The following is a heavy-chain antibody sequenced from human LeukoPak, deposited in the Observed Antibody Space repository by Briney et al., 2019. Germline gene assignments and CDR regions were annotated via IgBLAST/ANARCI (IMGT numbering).Heavy chain of an antibody. CDR2: IIPIFGTA. CDR1: GGTLSSYA. Sequence: ASVKVSCKASGGTLSSYAISWVRQAPGQGLEWMGRIIPIFGTANYAQKFQGRVTITTDESTSTAYMELSSLTSEDTAVDYCARKVADDGTTWFDPWGQGTLVTVSS. D-gene: IGHD1-7*01. CDR3: ARKVADDGTTWFDP. V-gene: IGHV1-69*05. J-gene: IGHJ5*02.